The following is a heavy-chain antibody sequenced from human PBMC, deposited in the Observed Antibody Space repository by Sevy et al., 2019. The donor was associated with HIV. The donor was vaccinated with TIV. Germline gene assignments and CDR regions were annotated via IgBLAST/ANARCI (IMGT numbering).Heavy chain of an antibody. Sequence: GGSLRLSCAASGFSFSNFGMSWVRQAPGKGLEWVLAISGSGGSTFYADSVKGRFIISRDNSKNTLYLQMSSLRAEDTAVYYCAKALVRGSYGDSIFFDYWGQGTLVTVSS. D-gene: IGHD4-17*01. V-gene: IGHV3-23*01. J-gene: IGHJ4*02. CDR3: AKALVRGSYGDSIFFDY. CDR2: ISGSGGST. CDR1: GFSFSNFG.